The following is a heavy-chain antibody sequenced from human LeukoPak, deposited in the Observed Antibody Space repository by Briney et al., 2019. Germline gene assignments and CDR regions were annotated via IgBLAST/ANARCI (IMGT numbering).Heavy chain of an antibody. V-gene: IGHV4-34*01. D-gene: IGHD6-6*01. CDR2: INHSGST. Sequence: PSETLSLTCAVYGGSFSGYYWSWIRRPPGKGLEWIGEINHSGSTNYNPSLKSRVTISVDTSKNQFSLKLSSVTAADTAVYYCARGPLSIAARPWGYWGQGTLVTVSS. J-gene: IGHJ4*02. CDR3: ARGPLSIAARPWGY. CDR1: GGSFSGYY.